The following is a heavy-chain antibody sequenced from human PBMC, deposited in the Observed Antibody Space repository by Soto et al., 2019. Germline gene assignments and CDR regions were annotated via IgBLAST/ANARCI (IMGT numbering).Heavy chain of an antibody. D-gene: IGHD3-22*01. V-gene: IGHV4-59*12. CDR3: ASIYDSSGYYYGNNWFDP. J-gene: IGHJ5*02. CDR1: GGSISSYY. Sequence: ASETLSLTCTVSGGSISSYYWSWIRQPPGKGLEWIGYIYYSGSTYYNPSLKSRVTISVDTSKNQFSLKLSSVTAADTAVYYCASIYDSSGYYYGNNWFDPWGQGTLVTVSS. CDR2: IYYSGST.